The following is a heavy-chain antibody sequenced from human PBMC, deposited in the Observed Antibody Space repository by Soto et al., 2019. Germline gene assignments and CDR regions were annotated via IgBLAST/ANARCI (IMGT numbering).Heavy chain of an antibody. V-gene: IGHV3-7*01. CDR3: VCGGNFFVY. CDR2: LDQDGSAR. Sequence: EVQLVESGGGLVQPGGSLRLSCAASGFTFSTYWMTWVRRPPGKGLEWVANLDQDGSARYYVDSVMGRFTISRDNAKNSLYLQMNSLSAEDTAVYYCVCGGNFFVYWGQGTLVTVSP. D-gene: IGHD3-16*01. CDR1: GFTFSTYW. J-gene: IGHJ4*02.